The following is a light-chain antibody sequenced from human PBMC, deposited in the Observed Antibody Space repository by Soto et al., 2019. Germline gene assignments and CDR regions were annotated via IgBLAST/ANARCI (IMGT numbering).Light chain of an antibody. CDR1: SSNIGAGYE. Sequence: QSVLTQPPSGSGAPGQRVTISCTGSSSNIGAGYEVHWFQQLPGTAPKLLIYGNTNRPSGVPDRFSGSKSDTSASLAITGLQPEDETDYYCQSYDSSLSVLYVFGTGTKVTVL. V-gene: IGLV1-40*01. J-gene: IGLJ1*01. CDR2: GNT. CDR3: QSYDSSLSVLYV.